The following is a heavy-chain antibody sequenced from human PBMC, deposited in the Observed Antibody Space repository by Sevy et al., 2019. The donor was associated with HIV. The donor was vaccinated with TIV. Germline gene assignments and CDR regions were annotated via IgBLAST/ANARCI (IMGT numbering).Heavy chain of an antibody. CDR1: GFTFSNYA. V-gene: IGHV3-30-3*01. Sequence: GSPRISCGGSGFTFSNYALHWGRQAPGKGPEWVAVISNDGNNQYYADSVKGRFTISRDNSKNTLFLQLSSLSAEDTAIYYCASQYYFDSRRFDSWGQGTLVTVSS. CDR2: ISNDGNNQ. D-gene: IGHD3-22*01. CDR3: ASQYYFDSRRFDS. J-gene: IGHJ4*02.